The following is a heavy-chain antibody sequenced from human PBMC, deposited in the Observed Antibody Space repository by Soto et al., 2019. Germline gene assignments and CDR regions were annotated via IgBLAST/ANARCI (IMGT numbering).Heavy chain of an antibody. J-gene: IGHJ3*02. CDR2: IYWDDDK. CDR3: AHPSGWPRNDAFDI. D-gene: IGHD6-19*01. CDR1: GFSLSTSGVG. V-gene: IGHV2-5*02. Sequence: QITLKESGPPLVKPTQTLTLTCTFSGFSLSTSGVGVGWIRQPPGKALEWLALIYWDDDKRYSPSLKSRLTITKDTSKNQVVLTMTNMDPVDTATYYCAHPSGWPRNDAFDIWGQGTMVTVSS.